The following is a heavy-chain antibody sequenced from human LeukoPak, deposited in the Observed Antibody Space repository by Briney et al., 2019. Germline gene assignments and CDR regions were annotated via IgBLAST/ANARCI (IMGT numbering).Heavy chain of an antibody. D-gene: IGHD3-3*01. CDR1: GGSISSSSYY. V-gene: IGHV4-39*01. J-gene: IGHJ4*02. CDR2: IYYSGST. CDR3: ARQWGHYDFWSGYQYYFDY. Sequence: PSETLSLTCTVSGGSISSSSYYWGWIRQPPGKGLEWIGSIYYSGSTYYNPSLKSRVTISVDTSKNQFSLKLSSVTAADTAAYYCARQWGHYDFWSGYQYYFDYWGQGTLVTVSS.